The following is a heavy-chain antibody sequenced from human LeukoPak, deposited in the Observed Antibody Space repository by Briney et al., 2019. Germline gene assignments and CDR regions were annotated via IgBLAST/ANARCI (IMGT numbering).Heavy chain of an antibody. Sequence: SETLSLTCTVSGGSISSYYWSWIRQPPGKGLEWIGYIYYSGSTNYNPSLKSRVTISVDTSKNQFSLKLSSVTAADTAVYYCARDWFGDRGGYYGMDVWGQGTPVTVSS. D-gene: IGHD3-10*01. CDR3: ARDWFGDRGGYYGMDV. V-gene: IGHV4-59*12. CDR1: GGSISSYY. J-gene: IGHJ6*02. CDR2: IYYSGST.